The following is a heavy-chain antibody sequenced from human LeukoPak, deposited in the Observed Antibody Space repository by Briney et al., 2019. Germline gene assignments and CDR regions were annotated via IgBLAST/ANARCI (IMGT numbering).Heavy chain of an antibody. V-gene: IGHV3-74*01. CDR1: GFTFSGYW. Sequence: GGSVRLSCAASGFTFSGYWMHWARKAPGKGLVRVACIKGDGSDTGYADSVKRRFTISRDSAKNMLYLQMNSLRVEDTAVYCCARDPRKKGFDSWGQGSLVTVSS. CDR3: ARDPRKKGFDS. CDR2: IKGDGSDT. J-gene: IGHJ5*01.